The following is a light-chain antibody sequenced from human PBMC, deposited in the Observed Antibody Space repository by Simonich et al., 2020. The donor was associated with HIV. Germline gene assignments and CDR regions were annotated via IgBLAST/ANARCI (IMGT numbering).Light chain of an antibody. CDR2: DVS. CDR1: SSDVGGYNY. Sequence: QSALTQPASVSGSPGQSNTISCTGTSSDVGGYNYVPWYQQHPGKAPKLMIYDVSKRPSGVSTRFSGSKPGNTASLTISGLQAEDEADYYCSSYTSSSIVIFGGGTKLTV. V-gene: IGLV2-14*01. CDR3: SSYTSSSIVI. J-gene: IGLJ2*01.